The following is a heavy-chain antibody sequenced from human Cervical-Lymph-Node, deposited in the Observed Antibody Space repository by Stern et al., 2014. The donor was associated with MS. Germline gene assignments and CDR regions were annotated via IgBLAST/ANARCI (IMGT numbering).Heavy chain of an antibody. V-gene: IGHV1-58*01. Sequence: QLVQSGPEVKKAGTSVKVSCKASGFTFSRSAVQWVRPARGQRLEWIGWIVVGRRDTNYALKFQERVTITRDMSTNTAYMELSSLRSEDTAVYYCAADPGSEESNGTGGSRGYYFDYWGQGTLVTVSS. D-gene: IGHD2-8*02. J-gene: IGHJ4*02. CDR3: AADPGSEESNGTGGSRGYYFDY. CDR1: GFTFSRSA. CDR2: IVVGRRDT.